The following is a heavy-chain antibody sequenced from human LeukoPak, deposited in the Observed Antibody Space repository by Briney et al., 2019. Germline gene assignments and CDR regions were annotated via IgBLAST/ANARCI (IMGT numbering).Heavy chain of an antibody. CDR1: GYSISSGYY. J-gene: IGHJ3*02. V-gene: IGHV4-38-2*02. CDR2: IYHSGSS. CDR3: ATLTGGDDAFDI. Sequence: SETLSLTCTLPGYSISSGYYSGWIRQPPGMGLEWIGSIYHSGSSYYNPSLKSRVTISVDTSKNQFSLKLSSVTAADTAVYYCATLTGGDDAFDIWGQGTMVTVSS. D-gene: IGHD4-23*01.